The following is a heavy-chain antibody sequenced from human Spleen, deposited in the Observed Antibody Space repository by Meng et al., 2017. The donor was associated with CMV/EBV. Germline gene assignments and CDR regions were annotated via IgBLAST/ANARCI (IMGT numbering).Heavy chain of an antibody. CDR2: IRRKAYGGST. J-gene: IGHJ4*02. V-gene: IGHV3-49*04. CDR3: TRRHSGSNFDY. Sequence: GGSLRLSCRTSGFAFGDYAMSWVRQAPGKGLEWVGFIRRKAYGGSTEYAASVKGRFSISRDDSKSVAYLQMTSLKTEDTALYYCTRRHSGSNFDYWGRGTLVT. CDR1: GFAFGDYA. D-gene: IGHD1-26*01.